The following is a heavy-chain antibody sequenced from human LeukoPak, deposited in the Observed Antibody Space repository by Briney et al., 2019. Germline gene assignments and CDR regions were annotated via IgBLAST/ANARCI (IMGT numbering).Heavy chain of an antibody. D-gene: IGHD6-19*01. J-gene: IGHJ4*02. V-gene: IGHV3-23*01. Sequence: GGSLRLSCAASGFTLSSYAMNWVRQAPGKGLERVSVISGSGSSTYYADSVKGRFTISRDNSKNTLYLQMNSLRAEDAALYYCAKAHSSGWYVIFDYWGQGTLVTVSS. CDR2: ISGSGSST. CDR1: GFTLSSYA. CDR3: AKAHSSGWYVIFDY.